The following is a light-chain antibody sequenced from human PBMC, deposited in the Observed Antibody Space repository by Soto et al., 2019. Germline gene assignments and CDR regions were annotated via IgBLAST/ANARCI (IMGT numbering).Light chain of an antibody. V-gene: IGKV1-39*01. J-gene: IGKJ4*01. CDR2: AAS. CDR1: QHISSY. CDR3: QQSYSARLS. Sequence: DIQMTQSPSSVSASIGDTVTITCRASQHISSYLNWFQQRLGKAPNLLVSAASTLQSGVPSRFSGDRSGTDFTITISSLQPEDFATYFCQQSYSARLSFGGGTKLEIK.